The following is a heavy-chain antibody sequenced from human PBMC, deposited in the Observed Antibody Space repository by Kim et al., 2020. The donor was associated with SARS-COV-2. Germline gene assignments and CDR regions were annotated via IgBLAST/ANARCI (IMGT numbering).Heavy chain of an antibody. J-gene: IGHJ6*02. D-gene: IGHD3-3*01. Sequence: ASVKVSCKASGYTFTSYDINWVRQATGQGLEWMGWMNPNSGNTGYAQKFQGRVTMTRNTSISTAYMELSSLRSEDTAVYYCAREVVGFLRFLEWLPHRPYYYYGMDVWGQGTTVTVSS. CDR1: GYTFTSYD. V-gene: IGHV1-8*01. CDR3: AREVVGFLRFLEWLPHRPYYYYGMDV. CDR2: MNPNSGNT.